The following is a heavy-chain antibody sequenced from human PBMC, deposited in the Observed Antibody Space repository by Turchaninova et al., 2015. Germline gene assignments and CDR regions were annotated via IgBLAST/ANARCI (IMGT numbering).Heavy chain of an antibody. CDR1: GYTFTNSG. J-gene: IGHJ3*02. V-gene: IGHV1-18*01. Sequence: QVQLVQSGVEVKKPGASEKVSCKASGYTFTNSGITWVRQAPGQGLEWMGWISAYTGNTNYSQKVQGRVTMTTDTSTSTAYMELRSLRSDDTAVYYCASTGRVSPLGGFNYGYKDAFDIWGQGTMVTVSS. CDR2: ISAYTGNT. CDR3: ASTGRVSPLGGFNYGYKDAFDI. D-gene: IGHD5-18*01.